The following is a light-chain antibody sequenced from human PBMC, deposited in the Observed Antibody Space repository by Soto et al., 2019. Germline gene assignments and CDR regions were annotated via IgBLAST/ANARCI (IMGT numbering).Light chain of an antibody. CDR1: HSIDTW. CDR3: HQYKSYTPYT. J-gene: IGKJ2*01. V-gene: IGKV1-5*01. Sequence: DIPITQSPSSLSASLRDRVTITCRASHSIDTWLAWYQQRPGKAPNLLIYDASSLASGVPSRFSGGGSGTEFTLTISNLQPDDFGTYYCHQYKSYTPYTIGQGSKVDI. CDR2: DAS.